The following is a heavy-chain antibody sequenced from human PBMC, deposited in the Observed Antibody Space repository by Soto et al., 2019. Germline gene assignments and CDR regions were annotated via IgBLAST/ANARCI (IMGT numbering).Heavy chain of an antibody. CDR3: ARGRGSTSWYYFDY. J-gene: IGHJ4*02. D-gene: IGHD6-13*01. V-gene: IGHV1-8*01. Sequence: SVKGSCKTSGNTFTSYDMNLVRQAPGQGLEWMGWMRPNSGTTGYAGKFQGRVSMTRNTSISTAYMELSGLTSEDTAVYYCARGRGSTSWYYFDYWGQGTQVTVS. CDR2: MRPNSGTT. CDR1: GNTFTSYD.